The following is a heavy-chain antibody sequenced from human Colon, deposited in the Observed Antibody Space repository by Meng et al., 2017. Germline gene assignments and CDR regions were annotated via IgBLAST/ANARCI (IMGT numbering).Heavy chain of an antibody. CDR1: GFIFGDYY. CDR2: ISSHGTTI. V-gene: IGHV3-11*01. J-gene: IGHJ4*02. D-gene: IGHD3-10*01. Sequence: QGQVVESGGGLVKPGRFLRLSCEASGFIFGDYYMTWIRQAPGKGLEWIAYISSHGTTIHYADSVKGRFTISRDNANNSVSLQMDSLRAEDTAVYYCARNLVPDHWGQGTLVTVSS. CDR3: ARNLVPDH.